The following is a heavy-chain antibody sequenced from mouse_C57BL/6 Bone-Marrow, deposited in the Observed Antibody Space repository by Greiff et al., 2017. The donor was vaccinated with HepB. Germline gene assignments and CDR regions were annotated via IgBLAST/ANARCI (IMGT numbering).Heavy chain of an antibody. V-gene: IGHV1-4*01. D-gene: IGHD2-4*01. Sequence: VQLQQSGAELARPGASVKMSCKASGYTFTSYTMHWVKQRPGQGLEWIGYINPSSGYTKYNQKFKDKATLTADKSSSTAYMQLSSRTSEDAAVYYCARIDYDYSFAYWGQGTLVTVSA. CDR2: INPSSGYT. CDR1: GYTFTSYT. J-gene: IGHJ3*01. CDR3: ARIDYDYSFAY.